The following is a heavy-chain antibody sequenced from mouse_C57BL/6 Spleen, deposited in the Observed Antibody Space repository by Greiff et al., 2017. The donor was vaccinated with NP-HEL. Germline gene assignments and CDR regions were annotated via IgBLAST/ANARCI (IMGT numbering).Heavy chain of an antibody. V-gene: IGHV1-5*01. CDR2: IFPGNCDT. J-gene: IGHJ2*01. Sequence: SVSVLSPPGASVPMSFKTSCYTFTSYWLHFVPHRPVHGLDLIVAIFPGNCDTSYNQKFNGKAKLTAVTSASTAYMELSSLTNEDSAVYYCTRYTGDFDYWGQGTTLTVSS. CDR3: TRYTGDFDY. CDR1: CYTFTSYW. D-gene: IGHD1-1*01.